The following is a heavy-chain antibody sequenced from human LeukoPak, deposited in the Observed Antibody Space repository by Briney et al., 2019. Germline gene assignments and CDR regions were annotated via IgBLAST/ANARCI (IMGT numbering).Heavy chain of an antibody. CDR1: GGSFSAYY. CDR3: AGYLRRPYYFDY. CDR2: INHSGST. Sequence: SETLSLTRAVYGGSFSAYYWSWIRQPPGKGLERIGEINHSGSTNYNPSLKSRVTISVDTSKNQFSLKLSSVTAADTAVYYCAGYLRRPYYFDYWGQGTLVTVSS. V-gene: IGHV4-34*01. J-gene: IGHJ4*02.